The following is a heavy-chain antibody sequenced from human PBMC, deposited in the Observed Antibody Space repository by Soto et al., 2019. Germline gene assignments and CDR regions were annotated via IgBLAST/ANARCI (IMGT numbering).Heavy chain of an antibody. CDR3: ASYRGEVYSSSWYYFDY. J-gene: IGHJ4*02. CDR1: GGTFSSYA. D-gene: IGHD6-13*01. V-gene: IGHV1-69*13. Sequence: SVKVSCKASGGTFSSYAISWVRQAPGQGLEWMGGIIPIFGTANYAQKFQGRVTITADESTSTAYMELSSLRSEDTAVYYCASYRGEVYSSSWYYFDYWGQGTLVTVSS. CDR2: IIPIFGTA.